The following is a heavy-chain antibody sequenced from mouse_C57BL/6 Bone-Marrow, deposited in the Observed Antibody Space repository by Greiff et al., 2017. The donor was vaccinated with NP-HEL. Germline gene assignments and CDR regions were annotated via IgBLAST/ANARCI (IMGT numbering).Heavy chain of an antibody. V-gene: IGHV1-50*01. Sequence: QVQLQQPGAELVKPGASVKLSCKASGYTFTSYWMQWVKQRPGQGLEWIGEIDPSDSDTNYNQKFKGKATLTVDTSSSTAYMQLSSLTSEDSAVYYCARVDYWGQGTTLTVSS. CDR1: GYTFTSYW. CDR2: IDPSDSDT. CDR3: ARVDY. J-gene: IGHJ2*01.